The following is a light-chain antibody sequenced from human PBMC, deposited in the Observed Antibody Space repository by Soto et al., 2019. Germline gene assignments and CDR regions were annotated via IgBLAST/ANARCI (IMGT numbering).Light chain of an antibody. CDR3: QQRSNWT. J-gene: IGKJ1*01. Sequence: EIVLTQSPATLSLSPGERATLSCRASQSDSSYLAWYQQKPGQAPTLPIYDASNRATGIPARFSGSGSGPDFTLTISSLEPEDFAVYSCQQRSNWTFGQGNKVDIK. V-gene: IGKV3-11*01. CDR2: DAS. CDR1: QSDSSY.